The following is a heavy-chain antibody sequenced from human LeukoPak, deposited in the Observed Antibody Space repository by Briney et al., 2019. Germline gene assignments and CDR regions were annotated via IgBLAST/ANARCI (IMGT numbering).Heavy chain of an antibody. CDR3: ARRQGCSSTSCPPDY. Sequence: GESLKISCQGSGYSFTTYWIGWVRQMPGKGLEWMGIIYPGDFDTRYTPSFQGQVTLSADKSINTAYLQWSSLKASDTAMYYCARRQGCSSTSCPPDYWGQGTLVTVSP. D-gene: IGHD2-2*01. CDR1: GYSFTTYW. CDR2: IYPGDFDT. J-gene: IGHJ4*02. V-gene: IGHV5-51*01.